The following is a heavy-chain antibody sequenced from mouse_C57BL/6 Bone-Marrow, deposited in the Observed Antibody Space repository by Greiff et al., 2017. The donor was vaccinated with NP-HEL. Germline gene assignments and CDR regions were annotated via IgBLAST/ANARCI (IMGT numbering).Heavy chain of an antibody. CDR3: ARAYYGSSDWYFDV. Sequence: EVQLQQSGAELVKPGASVKLSCTASGFNITDYYMHWVKQRPEQGLEWIGRIDPEDGETKYAPKFQGKATITADTSSNTAYLQLSRLTSEDTAVYYCARAYYGSSDWYFDVWGTGTTVTVSS. J-gene: IGHJ1*03. CDR1: GFNITDYY. CDR2: IDPEDGET. D-gene: IGHD1-1*01. V-gene: IGHV14-2*01.